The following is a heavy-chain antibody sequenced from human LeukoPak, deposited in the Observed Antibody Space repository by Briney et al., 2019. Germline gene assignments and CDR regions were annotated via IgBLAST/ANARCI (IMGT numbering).Heavy chain of an antibody. V-gene: IGHV3-21*01. CDR2: LSGGSDHI. CDR1: GFTFSSYN. J-gene: IGHJ4*02. D-gene: IGHD6-25*01. Sequence: AGGSLRLSCAASGFTFSSYNMYWVRQAPGQGLEWVSSLSGGSDHIYYADPVKGRFTISRDNANNSLFLQMNSLRVEDTALYYCVRDAASPDFWGQGTLVTVSS. CDR3: VRDAASPDF.